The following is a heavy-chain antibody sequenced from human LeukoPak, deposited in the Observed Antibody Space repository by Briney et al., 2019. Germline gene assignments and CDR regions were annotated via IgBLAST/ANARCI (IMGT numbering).Heavy chain of an antibody. V-gene: IGHV1-18*01. CDR3: ARGGKNYFDF. Sequence: SVKVSCKASGYSFTSYGISWVREAPGRGLEWVGYISAYDGETRYAQKFQGRVTLTTDTSTGTVYMEMRGLRSDDTAVYYCARGGKNYFDFWGQGTLVTVSS. D-gene: IGHD1-26*01. CDR2: ISAYDGET. J-gene: IGHJ4*02. CDR1: GYSFTSYG.